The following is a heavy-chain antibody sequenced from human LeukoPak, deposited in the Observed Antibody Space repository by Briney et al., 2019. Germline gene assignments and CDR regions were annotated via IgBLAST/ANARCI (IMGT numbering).Heavy chain of an antibody. CDR1: GGSISNCY. D-gene: IGHD1/OR15-1a*01. J-gene: IGHJ4*02. CDR2: LHYSGST. CDR3: ARSIAGTRSKFDY. Sequence: SETLSLTCTVSGGSISNCYWSWIRQPPGEGLEWIAYLHYSGSTNYNPSLKSRVTTSVDTSKNQFSLKLSSVTAADTAVYYCARSIAGTRSKFDYWGQGTLVTVSS. V-gene: IGHV4-59*08.